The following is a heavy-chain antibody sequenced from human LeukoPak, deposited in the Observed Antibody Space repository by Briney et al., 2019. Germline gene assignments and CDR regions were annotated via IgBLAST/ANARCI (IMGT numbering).Heavy chain of an antibody. CDR3: AKDRGQGYMDVGVFEY. CDR2: ISGSGGST. Sequence: PGGSLRLSCAASGFTFSSYAMSWVRQAPGKGLEWVSAISGSGGSTYHADSVKGRFTISRDNSKNTLYLQMNSLRAEDTAVYYCAKDRGQGYMDVGVFEYWGQGTLVTVSS. CDR1: GFTFSSYA. D-gene: IGHD2-21*01. J-gene: IGHJ4*02. V-gene: IGHV3-23*01.